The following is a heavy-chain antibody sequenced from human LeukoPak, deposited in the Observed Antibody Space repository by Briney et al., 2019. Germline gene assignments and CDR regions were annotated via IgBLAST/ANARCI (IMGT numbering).Heavy chain of an antibody. CDR3: ARKEAVAGTGGGLDY. J-gene: IGHJ4*02. CDR2: IYYSGST. CDR1: GGSISSSSYY. V-gene: IGHV4-39*01. Sequence: SETLSLTCTVSGGSISSSSYYWGWIRQPPGKGLEWIGSIYYSGSTYYNPSLKSRVTISVDTSKNQFSLKLSSVTAADTAVYYCARKEAVAGTGGGLDYWGQGTLVTVSS. D-gene: IGHD6-19*01.